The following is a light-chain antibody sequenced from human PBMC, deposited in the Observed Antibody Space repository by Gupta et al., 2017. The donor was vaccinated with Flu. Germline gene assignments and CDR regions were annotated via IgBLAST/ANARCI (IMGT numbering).Light chain of an antibody. Sequence: DIVMTKSPLPPSVSPGAPASISCQSSQCLLYSHGYHHVDWYLQNPRQSPELMNYLDSRRAPGGPYKFSGSGSGTDFTLEIRRVEADDVGIYYCMQGLQIVPLTFGGGTKVEIK. V-gene: IGKV2-28*01. CDR3: MQGLQIVPLT. CDR1: QCLLYSHGYHH. CDR2: LDS. J-gene: IGKJ4*01.